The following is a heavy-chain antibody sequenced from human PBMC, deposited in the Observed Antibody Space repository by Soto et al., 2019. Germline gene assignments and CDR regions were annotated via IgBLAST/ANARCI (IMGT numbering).Heavy chain of an antibody. CDR1: GFTFSSYS. CDR2: ISSSSSYI. Sequence: GGSLRLSCAASGFTFSSYSMNWVRQAPGKGLEWVSSISSSSSYIYYADSVKGRFTISRDNAKNSLYLQMNSLRAEDTAVYYCARVTDIVNWYYYYMDVWGKGTTVTVSS. V-gene: IGHV3-21*01. J-gene: IGHJ6*03. D-gene: IGHD3-9*01. CDR3: ARVTDIVNWYYYYMDV.